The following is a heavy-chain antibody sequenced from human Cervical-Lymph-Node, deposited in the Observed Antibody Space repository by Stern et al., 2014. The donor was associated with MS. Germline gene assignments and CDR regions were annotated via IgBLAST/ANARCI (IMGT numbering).Heavy chain of an antibody. Sequence: QVQLVQSGAKVKKPGSSMRVSCKASGGTFSSYAISWVRKAPGPGMEWMGGISPMFGTAKYAQKFQGRVTITADASTSTDYMEVSSLRSDDTAVYYCATSAGELTPEAVWGQGTTVTVFS. CDR2: ISPMFGTA. V-gene: IGHV1-69*13. D-gene: IGHD1-26*01. CDR1: GGTFSSYA. J-gene: IGHJ6*02. CDR3: ATSAGELTPEAV.